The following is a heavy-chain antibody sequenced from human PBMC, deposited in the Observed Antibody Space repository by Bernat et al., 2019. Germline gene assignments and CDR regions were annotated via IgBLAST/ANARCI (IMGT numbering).Heavy chain of an antibody. CDR3: AREGYTSGRCGSFDH. Sequence: QVQLVESGGGVVKPGRSLRLSCAASGFTFSGSVMHWVRQAPGKGLEWVAGISIDGAGEHYTDSVKARFTVSRDNSKNTLFLQMNSLSDEDTAVYYCAREGYTSGRCGSFDHWGQGAQVTVSS. D-gene: IGHD2-15*01. J-gene: IGHJ4*02. CDR1: GFTFSGSV. CDR2: ISIDGAGE. V-gene: IGHV3-30-3*01.